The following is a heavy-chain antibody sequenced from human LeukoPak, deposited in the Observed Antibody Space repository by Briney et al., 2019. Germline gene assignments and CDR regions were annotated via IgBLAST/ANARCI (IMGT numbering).Heavy chain of an antibody. Sequence: GGSLRLSCAASGFTFSSYAMSWVRQAPGKGLEWVSGISGGGDNTYYADSVKGRFTISRDNSKNTLYVQVNSLGTEDTAAYYCAKGSYYDSSGSFYFDYWGQGTLVTVSS. CDR3: AKGSYYDSSGSFYFDY. CDR2: ISGGGDNT. V-gene: IGHV3-23*01. J-gene: IGHJ4*02. D-gene: IGHD3-22*01. CDR1: GFTFSSYA.